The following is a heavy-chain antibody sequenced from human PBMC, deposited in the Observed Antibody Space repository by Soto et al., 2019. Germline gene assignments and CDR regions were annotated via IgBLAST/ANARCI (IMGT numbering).Heavy chain of an antibody. V-gene: IGHV3-33*05. D-gene: IGHD6-19*01. J-gene: IGHJ4*02. CDR2: ISYDGSNK. CDR1: GFTFSSYG. CDR3: ARTIAVAVLLSEYFDY. Sequence: GGSLRLSCAASGFTFSSYGMHWVRQAPGKGLEWVAVISYDGSNKYYADSVKGRFTISRDNSKNTLYLQMNSLRAEDTAVYYCARTIAVAVLLSEYFDYWGQGTLVTVSS.